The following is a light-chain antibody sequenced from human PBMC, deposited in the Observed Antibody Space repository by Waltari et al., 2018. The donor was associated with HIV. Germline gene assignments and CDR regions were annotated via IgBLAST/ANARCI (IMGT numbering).Light chain of an antibody. Sequence: QSVLAQPPSVSGAPGQRVTIPCTGTRPNLGAGHPVYWYQHLPGTAPKLLIYGNSNRPSGVPNRFSGSKSDTSASLAITGLQAEDEADYYCQSYDRSLSAWVFGGGTRLNVL. CDR1: RPNLGAGHP. CDR3: QSYDRSLSAWV. J-gene: IGLJ3*02. V-gene: IGLV1-40*01. CDR2: GNS.